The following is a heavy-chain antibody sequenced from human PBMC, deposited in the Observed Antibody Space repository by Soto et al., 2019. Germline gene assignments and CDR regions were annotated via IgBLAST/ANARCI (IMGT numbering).Heavy chain of an antibody. J-gene: IGHJ6*02. Sequence: EVQLVESGGGLVQPGGSLRLSCAASGFTFSNYWMYWVRQAPGTGLVWVSRVNTDGTDTTHADAVKGRFTISRDNAENTLYLQKNSLRAEDTAVYYCARGGLQRALDVWGQGSTVTGSS. CDR1: GFTFSNYW. CDR3: ARGGLQRALDV. CDR2: VNTDGTDT. D-gene: IGHD6-25*01. V-gene: IGHV3-74*03.